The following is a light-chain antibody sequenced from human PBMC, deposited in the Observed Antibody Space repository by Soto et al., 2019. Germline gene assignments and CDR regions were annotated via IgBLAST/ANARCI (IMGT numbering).Light chain of an antibody. V-gene: IGKV1-5*01. CDR3: QQFNRYSSWT. J-gene: IGKJ1*01. Sequence: DVQMTQSPSTLSASVGDRVTIACRAIQSISNLLAWYQQRPGKAPQLLIYDASTLLRGVPSRFSGSGFGTEFTLTISSLQPDDFATYYCQQFNRYSSWTFGQGTKV. CDR2: DAS. CDR1: QSISNL.